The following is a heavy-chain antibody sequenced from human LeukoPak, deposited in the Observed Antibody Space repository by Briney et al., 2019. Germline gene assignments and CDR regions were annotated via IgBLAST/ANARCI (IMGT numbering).Heavy chain of an antibody. CDR3: ARGLSSSGSYWYYFDY. CDR1: GGSTNSGSYY. J-gene: IGHJ4*02. V-gene: IGHV4-61*02. Sequence: SETLSLTCIVSGGSTNSGSYYWRWIRQPAGTGLEWIGRIYTSGSTNYNPSLKSRVTISVDTSKNQFSLKLSSVTAADTAVYYCARGLSSSGSYWYYFDYWGQGTLVAVSS. CDR2: IYTSGST. D-gene: IGHD1-26*01.